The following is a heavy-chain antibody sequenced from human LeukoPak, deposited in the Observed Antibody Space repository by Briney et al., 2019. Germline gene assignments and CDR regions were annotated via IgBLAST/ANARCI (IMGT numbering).Heavy chain of an antibody. D-gene: IGHD6-13*01. CDR1: GFTVSGNY. Sequence: GGSLRLSCAASGFTVSGNYMSWVRQAPGKGLEWVSVIYSGGSTDYADSVKGRFTISRDNSKNTLYLQMSSLRAEDTALYYCAKDDQQLVCFDYWGQGTLVTVSS. CDR3: AKDDQQLVCFDY. J-gene: IGHJ4*02. CDR2: IYSGGST. V-gene: IGHV3-53*01.